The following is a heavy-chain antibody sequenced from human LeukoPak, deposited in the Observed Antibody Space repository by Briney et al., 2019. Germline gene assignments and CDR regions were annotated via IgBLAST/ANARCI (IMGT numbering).Heavy chain of an antibody. CDR3: ARLHYDVLTGPFDY. J-gene: IGHJ4*02. D-gene: IGHD3-9*01. Sequence: GGSLRLSCAASGFTFRQYAMSWVRQAPGKGLEWVSIIYSGGATFYADSVKGRFTISRESSKNTLWLQMDSLRAEDTAVYYCARLHYDVLTGPFDYWGQGTLVTVSS. CDR1: GFTFRQYA. CDR2: IYSGGAT. V-gene: IGHV3-66*04.